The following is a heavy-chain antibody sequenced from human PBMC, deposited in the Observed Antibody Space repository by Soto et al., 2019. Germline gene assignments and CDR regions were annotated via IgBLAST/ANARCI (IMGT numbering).Heavy chain of an antibody. CDR2: IYYSGST. CDR3: ASRQVLLWFGESKGDWFDP. J-gene: IGHJ5*02. CDR1: GGSISSSSYY. D-gene: IGHD3-10*01. Sequence: SETLSLTCTVSGGSISSSSYYWGWIRQPPGKGLEWIGSIYYSGSTYYNPSLKSRVTISVDTSKNQFSLKLSSVTAADTAVYYCASRQVLLWFGESKGDWFDPWGQGTLVTVSS. V-gene: IGHV4-39*01.